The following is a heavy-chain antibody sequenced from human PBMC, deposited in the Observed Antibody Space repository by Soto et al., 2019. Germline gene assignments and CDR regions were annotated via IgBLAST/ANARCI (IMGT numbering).Heavy chain of an antibody. J-gene: IGHJ4*02. CDR2: IIPIFGTA. V-gene: IGHV1-69*12. D-gene: IGHD4-17*01. CDR1: GGTFSSYA. Sequence: QVQLVQSGAEVKKPGSSVKVSCKASGGTFSSYAISWVRQAPGQGLEWMGGIIPIFGTANYAQKFQGRVTITADESTSTAYMELSSLRSEDTAVYYCARGGRRPTVVRGPSFDYWGQGTLVTVSS. CDR3: ARGGRRPTVVRGPSFDY.